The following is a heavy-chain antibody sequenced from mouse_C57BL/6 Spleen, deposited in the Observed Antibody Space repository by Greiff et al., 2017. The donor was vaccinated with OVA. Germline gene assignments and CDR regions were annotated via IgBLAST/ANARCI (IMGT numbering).Heavy chain of an antibody. D-gene: IGHD1-1*01. CDR3: TRKSTVVAPYYAMDY. CDR2: IYPGNSDT. CDR1: GYTFTSYW. Sequence: EVQLQQSGTVLARPGASVKMSCKTSGYTFTSYWMHWVKQRPGQGLEWIGAIYPGNSDTSYNQKFKGKAKLTAVTSASTAYMELSSLTNEDSAVYYCTRKSTVVAPYYAMDYWGQGTSVTVSS. J-gene: IGHJ4*01. V-gene: IGHV1-5*01.